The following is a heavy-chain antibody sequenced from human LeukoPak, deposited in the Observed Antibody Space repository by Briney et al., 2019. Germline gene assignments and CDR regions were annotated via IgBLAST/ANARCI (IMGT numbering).Heavy chain of an antibody. J-gene: IGHJ4*02. CDR2: FYNSGSS. V-gene: IGHV4-59*01. CDR1: GGSISDYY. CDR3: TRGAGWLTDY. D-gene: IGHD5-12*01. Sequence: SETLSLTCTVSGGSISDYYRGWIRQPPGKGLEWIGYFYNSGSSTYNPSLKSRVTISVDTSKEQFSLKVNSVTAADTAVYYCTRGAGWLTDYWGQGILVTVSS.